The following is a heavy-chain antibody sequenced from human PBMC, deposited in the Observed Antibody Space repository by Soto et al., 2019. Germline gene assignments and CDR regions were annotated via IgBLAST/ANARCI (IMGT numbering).Heavy chain of an antibody. V-gene: IGHV5-10-1*01. Sequence: EVQLVQSGAEVKKPGESLRISCKASGYSFTSYWITWVRQMPGKGLEWMGRIDPSDSYTNYSPSFQGHVTISADKSISTAYLQWSSLKAAETAMYYGARLPLAAAYSDANSWGQGTLVTVSS. CDR3: ARLPLAAAYSDANS. J-gene: IGHJ4*02. D-gene: IGHD6-13*01. CDR1: GYSFTSYW. CDR2: IDPSDSYT.